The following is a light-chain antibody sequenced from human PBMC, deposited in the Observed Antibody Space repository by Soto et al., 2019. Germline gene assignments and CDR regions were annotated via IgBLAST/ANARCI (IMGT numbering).Light chain of an antibody. CDR1: TSNIGYNY. Sequence: QSVLTQPPSASGAPGQRVTISCSGSTSNIGYNYVSWYQQLPGTAPKLPIYKNSQRPSGVPDRFSGSKSGTSASLAISGLRSEDEADYYCATWDDTLTAVVFGGGTKVTVL. V-gene: IGLV1-47*01. J-gene: IGLJ2*01. CDR2: KNS. CDR3: ATWDDTLTAVV.